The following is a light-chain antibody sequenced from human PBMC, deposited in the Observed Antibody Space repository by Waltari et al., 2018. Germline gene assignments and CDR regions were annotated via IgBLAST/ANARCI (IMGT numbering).Light chain of an antibody. CDR3: SSYTSSSTLGV. CDR2: EVS. V-gene: IGLV2-14*01. Sequence: QSALTQPASVSGSPGQSITISCTGTSSDVGGYNYVSWYQQHPGKAPKPMIYEVSNRPSGVSNRFSGSKYGNTASLTISGLQAEDEADYYCSSYTSSSTLGVFGGGTKLTVL. CDR1: SSDVGGYNY. J-gene: IGLJ3*02.